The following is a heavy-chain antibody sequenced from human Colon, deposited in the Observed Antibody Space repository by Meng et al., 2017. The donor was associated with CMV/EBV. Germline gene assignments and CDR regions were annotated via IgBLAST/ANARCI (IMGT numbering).Heavy chain of an antibody. CDR1: GGSISSGAYY. CDR3: ARGVHGRYCPGTTCYPVDY. CDR2: AYYSGST. J-gene: IGHJ4*02. V-gene: IGHV4-39*07. Sequence: SETLSLTCTVSGGSISSGAYYWGWIRHPPGKGLEWIGNAYYSGSTYYNPSLKSRAAISLDTSKDQFSLKLNSVTAADTAVYYCARGVHGRYCPGTTCYPVDYWGQGTLVTVSS. D-gene: IGHD2-2*01.